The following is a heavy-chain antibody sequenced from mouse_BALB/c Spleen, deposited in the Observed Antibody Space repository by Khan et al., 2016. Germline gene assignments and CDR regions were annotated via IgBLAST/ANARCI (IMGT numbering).Heavy chain of an antibody. CDR2: IIPSTGYI. CDR1: GYSFTTYW. Sequence: VQLQESGAELAKPGASVKMSCKASGYSFTTYWMHWVKQRPGQGLEWIAYIIPSTGYIEYNQKFKGKVTLTADTSASQVYMQLSSLPSEDSAVXYCARELDYCGQGTTLTGSS. J-gene: IGHJ2*01. CDR3: ARELDY. V-gene: IGHV1-7*01.